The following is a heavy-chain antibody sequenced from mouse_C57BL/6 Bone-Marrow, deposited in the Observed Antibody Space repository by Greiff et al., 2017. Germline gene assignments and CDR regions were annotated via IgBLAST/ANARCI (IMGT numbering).Heavy chain of an antibody. CDR3: ARWKYGKPYFYY. D-gene: IGHD2-10*02. CDR2: IHPNSGST. V-gene: IGHV1-64*01. J-gene: IGHJ2*01. CDR1: GYTFTSYW. Sequence: VKLQQPGAELVKPGASVKLSCKASGYTFTSYWMHWVKQRPGQGLEWIGMIHPNSGSTNYNEKFKSKATLTVDKSSSTAYMQLSSLTSEDSAVYYCARWKYGKPYFYYWGQGTTLTVSS.